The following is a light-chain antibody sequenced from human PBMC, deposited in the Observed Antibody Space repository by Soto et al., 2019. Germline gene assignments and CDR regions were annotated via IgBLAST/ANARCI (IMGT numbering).Light chain of an antibody. CDR2: GDT. J-gene: IGLJ2*01. CDR3: QSYDSSLSGHVV. CDR1: SSDIGGGYD. Sequence: QSVLTQPPSVSGAPGQRVTISCTGSSSDIGGGYDVHWYQHLPGSGPKLLIYGDTNRPSGVPDRFSGSKSGTSASLAITGLQAEDEADYYCQSYDSSLSGHVVFGGGTKLTVL. V-gene: IGLV1-40*01.